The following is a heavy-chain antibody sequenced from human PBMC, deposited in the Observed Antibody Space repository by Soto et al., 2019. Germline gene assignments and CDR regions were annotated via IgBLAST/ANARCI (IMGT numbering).Heavy chain of an antibody. V-gene: IGHV4-59*01. CDR1: GGSISSYY. J-gene: IGHJ4*02. CDR3: ARDLFGVVMG. CDR2: IYYSGST. Sequence: SETLSLTCTVSGGSISSYYWSWIRQPPGKGLEWIGYIYYSGSTNYNPSLKSRVTISVDTSKNQFSLKLSSVTAADTAVYYCARDLFGVVMGWGQGXLVTVSS. D-gene: IGHD3-3*01.